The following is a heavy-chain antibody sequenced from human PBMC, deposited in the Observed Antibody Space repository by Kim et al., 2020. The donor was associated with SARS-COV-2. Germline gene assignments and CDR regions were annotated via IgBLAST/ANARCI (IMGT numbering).Heavy chain of an antibody. CDR3: ARDPAFYGDYFDWFDP. D-gene: IGHD4-17*01. J-gene: IGHJ5*02. V-gene: IGHV4-38-2*02. CDR2: IYHSGST. Sequence: SETLSLTCTVSGYSISSGYYWGWIRQPPGKGLEWIGSIYHSGSTYYNPSLKSRVTISVDTSKNQFSLKLSSVTAADTAVYYCARDPAFYGDYFDWFDPWGQGTLVTVSS. CDR1: GYSISSGYY.